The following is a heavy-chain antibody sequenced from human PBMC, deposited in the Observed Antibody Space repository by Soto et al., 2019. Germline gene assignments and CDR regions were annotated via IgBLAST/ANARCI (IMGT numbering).Heavy chain of an antibody. CDR2: ISWNSGYI. CDR1: GFTFDDYA. J-gene: IGHJ4*02. V-gene: IGHV3-9*01. CDR3: AKDVYYYDSSGPIILDY. Sequence: DVQLVESGGGLVQPGRSLRLSCAASGFTFDDYAMHWVRQAPGKGLEWVSGISWNSGYIGYADSVKGRFTISRDSAKNSLYLKMNSLGAVDTALYYCAKDVYYYDSSGPIILDYWGQGTLVTVSS. D-gene: IGHD3-22*01.